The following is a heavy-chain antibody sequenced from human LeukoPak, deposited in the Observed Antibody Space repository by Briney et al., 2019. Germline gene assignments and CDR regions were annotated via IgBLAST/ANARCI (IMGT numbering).Heavy chain of an antibody. J-gene: IGHJ3*02. CDR2: INHSGST. D-gene: IGHD2-21*02. Sequence: PSETLSLTCAVYGGSFSGYYWSWIRQPPGKGLEWIGEINHSGSTNYNPSLKSRVTISVDTSKNQFSLKPSSVTAADTAVYYCARDCGGDCSGAFDIWGQGTMVTVSS. CDR3: ARDCGGDCSGAFDI. CDR1: GGSFSGYY. V-gene: IGHV4-34*01.